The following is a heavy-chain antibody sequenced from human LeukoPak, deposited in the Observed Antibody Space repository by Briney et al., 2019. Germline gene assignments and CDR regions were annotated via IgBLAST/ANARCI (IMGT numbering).Heavy chain of an antibody. D-gene: IGHD2-2*01. CDR3: ATNIRGYNRFDP. Sequence: SETLSLTCTVSGGSISSGSYYWSWIRQPAGKGLEWIGRIYTSGSTNYNPSLKSRVTISVDTSKNQFSLKLSSVTAADRALYYCATNIRGYNRFDPWGQGTLVTVSS. CDR1: GGSISSGSYY. V-gene: IGHV4-61*02. CDR2: IYTSGST. J-gene: IGHJ5*02.